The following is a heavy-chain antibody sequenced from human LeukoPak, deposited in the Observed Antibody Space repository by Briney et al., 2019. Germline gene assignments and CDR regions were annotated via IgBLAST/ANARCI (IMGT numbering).Heavy chain of an antibody. CDR1: GGSISSSSYY. CDR2: INHSGST. D-gene: IGHD3-10*01. CDR3: ARGPYYYGSGALMDV. J-gene: IGHJ6*04. Sequence: PSETLSLTCTVSGGSISSSSYYWGWIRQPPGKGLEWIGEINHSGSTNYNPSLKSRVTISVDTSKNQFSLKLSSVTAADTAVYYCARGPYYYGSGALMDVWGKGTTVTVSS. V-gene: IGHV4-39*07.